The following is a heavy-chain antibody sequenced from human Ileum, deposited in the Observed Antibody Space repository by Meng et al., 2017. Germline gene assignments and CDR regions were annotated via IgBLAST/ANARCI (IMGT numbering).Heavy chain of an antibody. CDR1: GFTFSAYG. CDR3: AKAGSTIGDNFFDS. J-gene: IGHJ4*02. D-gene: IGHD4-17*01. CDR2: ISYNGNIK. Sequence: GESLKILCAASGFTFSAYGMDWVRQGPCKGLEWVAGISYNGNIKDYADSVEGRFTISRDNSQDTLYLQINSLTTEDTAMFYCAKAGSTIGDNFFDSWGQGTLVTVSS. V-gene: IGHV3-30*18.